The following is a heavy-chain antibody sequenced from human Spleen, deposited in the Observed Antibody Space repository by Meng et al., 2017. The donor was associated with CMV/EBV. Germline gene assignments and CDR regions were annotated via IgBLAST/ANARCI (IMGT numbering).Heavy chain of an antibody. V-gene: IGHV1-2*02. D-gene: IGHD2-21*02. J-gene: IGHJ5*02. CDR3: ARGGWGRTYGPVDT. Sequence: ASVKVSCKASGYTFTGYYVHWMRQAPGQGLEWMGCINPLRGDTNLAQNFQGRLTMTRDTSISAAYMALNRLKSDDTAVYYCARGGWGRTYGPVDTWGQGTLVTVSS. CDR2: INPLRGDT. CDR1: GYTFTGYY.